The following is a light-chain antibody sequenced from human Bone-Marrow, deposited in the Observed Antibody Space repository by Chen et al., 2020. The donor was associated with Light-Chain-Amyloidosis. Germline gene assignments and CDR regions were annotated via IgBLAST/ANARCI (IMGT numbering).Light chain of an antibody. CDR2: DVS. Sequence: QSALTQPASVSGSPGPSVNISCTGTSSDVGGYNYVSWYQQHPGKAPKLMIYDVSNRPSGVSNRFSGSKSGNTASLTISGLQAEDEADYYCSSYTSSSTWVFGGGTKLTVL. CDR1: SSDVGGYNY. J-gene: IGLJ3*02. CDR3: SSYTSSSTWV. V-gene: IGLV2-14*01.